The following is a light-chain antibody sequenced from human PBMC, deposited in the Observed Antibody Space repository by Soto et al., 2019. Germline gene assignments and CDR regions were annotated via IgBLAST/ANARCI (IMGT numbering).Light chain of an antibody. CDR2: DAS. J-gene: IGKJ5*01. V-gene: IGKV3-11*01. CDR3: QQRSNWPPIT. Sequence: EIVLTQSPATLSLSPGERATLSCRASQSVSSYLAWYQQKPGQAPRLLIYDASNRATGIPARFSGRGSGTDFTLTISSLEPEDFAVYYRQQRSNWPPITFGQGTRLEIK. CDR1: QSVSSY.